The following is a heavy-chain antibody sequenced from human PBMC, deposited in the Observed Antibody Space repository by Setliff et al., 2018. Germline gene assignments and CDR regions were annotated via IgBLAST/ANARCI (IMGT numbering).Heavy chain of an antibody. V-gene: IGHV1-2*02. Sequence: GASVKVSCKASGYIFRDYYIHWVRQAPGQGLEWMGWINPNSRGREYAEAFQGRVTLTGDTSIRTAFMELSGLTTDDTAVYYCAGPFDVGPYPRPIDGLDLWGQGTRVTVSS. CDR2: INPNSRGR. CDR3: AGPFDVGPYPRPIDGLDL. D-gene: IGHD3-9*01. CDR1: GYIFRDYY. J-gene: IGHJ3*01.